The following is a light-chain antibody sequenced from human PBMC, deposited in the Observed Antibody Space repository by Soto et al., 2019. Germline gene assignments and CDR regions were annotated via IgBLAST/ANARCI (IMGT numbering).Light chain of an antibody. CDR3: KSYDSSLSGYV. J-gene: IGLJ1*01. V-gene: IGLV1-40*01. CDR1: SSNIGAGFD. Sequence: QSVLTQPPSVSGAPGQRVTISCTGSSSNIGAGFDVHWYQQLPGTAPKLLIYGNVDRPSGVPDRFSGSKSGTSASLAITGLQAEDEAHYYCKSYDSSLSGYVFGTGTKLTVL. CDR2: GNV.